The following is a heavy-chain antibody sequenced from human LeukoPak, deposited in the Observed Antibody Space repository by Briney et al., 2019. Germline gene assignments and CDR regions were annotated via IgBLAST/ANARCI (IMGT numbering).Heavy chain of an antibody. CDR1: GDSVSSNSAA. J-gene: IGHJ6*02. CDR3: ARGYGRGMDV. V-gene: IGHV6-1*01. D-gene: IGHD1-26*01. Sequence: SQTLSLTCAISGDSVSSNSAAWNWIRQSPSRGLEWLGRTHYRSKWYNDYTVSVKTRIIIKPDTSRNQFSLQVNSVTPEDTAVYYCARGYGRGMDVWGQGTTVTVSS. CDR2: THYRSKWYN.